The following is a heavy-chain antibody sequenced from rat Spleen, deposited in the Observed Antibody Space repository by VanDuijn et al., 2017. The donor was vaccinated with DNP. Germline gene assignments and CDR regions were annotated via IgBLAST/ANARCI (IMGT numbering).Heavy chain of an antibody. D-gene: IGHD1-10*01. CDR2: INYEGAYT. J-gene: IGHJ2*01. V-gene: IGHV5-22*01. CDR1: GFNLNDYW. CDR3: ARLTTTRDYFDY. Sequence: EVKLVESGGGLVQPGRSLKLSCAASGFNLNDYWMGWVRQAPKRGLEWVASINYEGAYTHYGDSVKGRFTISRDDSKDTLYLQMDSLRSDDTATYYCARLTTTRDYFDYWGQGVMVTVSS.